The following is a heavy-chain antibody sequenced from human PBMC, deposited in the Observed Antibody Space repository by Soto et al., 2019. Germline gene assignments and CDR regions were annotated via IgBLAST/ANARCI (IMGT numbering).Heavy chain of an antibody. J-gene: IGHJ5*02. D-gene: IGHD4-17*01. CDR3: ARCRRFDEGEYGGFQQWFDP. CDR1: GGSISSSSYY. Sequence: SETLSLTYTVSGGSISSSSYYWGWIRQPPGKGLEWIGSIYYSGSTYYNPSLKSRVTISVDTSKNQFSLKLSSVTAADTAVYYCARCRRFDEGEYGGFQQWFDPWGQATLVTVSS. V-gene: IGHV4-39*01. CDR2: IYYSGST.